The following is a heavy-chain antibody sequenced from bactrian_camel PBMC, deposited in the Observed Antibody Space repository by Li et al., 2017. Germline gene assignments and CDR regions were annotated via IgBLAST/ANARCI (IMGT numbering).Heavy chain of an antibody. CDR2: IYSDGGNTKRA. CDR1: GFTFSSYY. V-gene: IGHV3-2*01. Sequence: HVQLVESGGGLVQPGGSLRLSCAASGFTFSSYYMNWVRQAPGKGLEWVSSIYSDGGNTKRADYVDNVKGRFTISVANAENTVYLQMNSLKSEDTALYFCATDLRAVVHPDFDYWGQGTQVTVS. CDR3: ATDLRAVVHPDFDY. J-gene: IGHJ6*01.